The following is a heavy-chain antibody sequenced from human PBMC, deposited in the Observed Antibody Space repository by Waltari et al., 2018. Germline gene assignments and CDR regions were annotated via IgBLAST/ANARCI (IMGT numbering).Heavy chain of an antibody. D-gene: IGHD3-3*01. CDR3: TRGGNYDFWSHRPFVDP. CDR2: IRHPGST. J-gene: IGHJ5*02. Sequence: QVQLQQWGAGLLGPSETLSLTCAVYGASFSDYYWGWVRQPPGKGLEWIGQIRHPGSTNYKPSLTSRVTISIATPRCPFSLRLSSVTAADTALYFCTRGGNYDFWSHRPFVDPWGQGTLVTVSS. V-gene: IGHV4-34*01. CDR1: GASFSDYY.